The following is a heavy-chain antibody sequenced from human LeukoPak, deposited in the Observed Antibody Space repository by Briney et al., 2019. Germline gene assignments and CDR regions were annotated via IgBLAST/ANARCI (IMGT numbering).Heavy chain of an antibody. Sequence: GGSLRLSCAASGFTFSSYAMHWVRQAPGKGLEWVAVISYDGSNKYYADSVKGRFTISRDNSKNTLYLQMNSLRAEDTAVYFCARGGAYDSLDAFDMWGQGTMVTVYS. J-gene: IGHJ3*02. D-gene: IGHD5-12*01. CDR2: ISYDGSNK. V-gene: IGHV3-30-3*01. CDR1: GFTFSSYA. CDR3: ARGGAYDSLDAFDM.